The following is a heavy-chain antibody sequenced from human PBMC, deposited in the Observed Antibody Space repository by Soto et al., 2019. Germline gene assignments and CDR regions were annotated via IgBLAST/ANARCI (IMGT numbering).Heavy chain of an antibody. D-gene: IGHD2-15*01. CDR1: GGSFSGYY. CDR2: INHSGST. V-gene: IGHV4-34*01. J-gene: IGHJ2*01. Sequence: QVQLQQWGAGLLKPSETLSLTCAVYGGSFSGYYWSWIRQPPGQGLEWIGEINHSGSTNYNPSLKRRVTLSVDTYKNQFSLKLSSGTASDTAVYYCARAYCSGGSCYKTIRINFELWGRGTLVTVSS. CDR3: ARAYCSGGSCYKTIRINFEL.